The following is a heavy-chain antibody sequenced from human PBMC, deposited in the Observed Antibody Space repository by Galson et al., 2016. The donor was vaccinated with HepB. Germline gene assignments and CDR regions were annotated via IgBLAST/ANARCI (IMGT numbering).Heavy chain of an antibody. Sequence: SLRLSCAASGFTFSNYWMNWVRQAPGKGLEWVANIKHDGTERYYVGSFEGRFTISRDNAKRSLYLQMNSLRNEDTAVYYCGWGGYINGYDYLGQGTLVTVSS. J-gene: IGHJ4*02. CDR1: GFTFSNYW. CDR3: GWGGYINGYDY. CDR2: IKHDGTER. D-gene: IGHD5-18*01. V-gene: IGHV3-7*03.